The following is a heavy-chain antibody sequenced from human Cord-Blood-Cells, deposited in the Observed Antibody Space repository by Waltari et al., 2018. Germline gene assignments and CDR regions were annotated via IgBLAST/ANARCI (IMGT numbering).Heavy chain of an antibody. CDR1: GFPFSNAW. CDR2: IKSKIDGGTT. CDR3: TTDQFSGSYFDY. D-gene: IGHD1-26*01. V-gene: IGHV3-15*01. J-gene: IGHJ4*02. Sequence: EVPLVASGGGLVKPGGSLRLSCAASGFPFSNAWMNWVVQAPGKRLELVGRIKSKIDGGTTDYAAPVKGRFTISRDDSKKPLYLQMNSLKTEDTAVYYCTTDQFSGSYFDYWGQGTLVTVSS.